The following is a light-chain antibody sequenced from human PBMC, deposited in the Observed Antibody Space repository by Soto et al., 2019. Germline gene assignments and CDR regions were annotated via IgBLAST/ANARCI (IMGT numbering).Light chain of an antibody. Sequence: EIVLTQSPAILSMSPEERATLSCRASQSVSSYFAWYQQKPGQAPRLLIYDASNRATGVPARFSGSGSGTDFTLSISSREPEDFAVYYCQQRRYWPVTFGQVTKVEIK. CDR3: QQRRYWPVT. V-gene: IGKV3-11*01. CDR2: DAS. J-gene: IGKJ1*01. CDR1: QSVSSY.